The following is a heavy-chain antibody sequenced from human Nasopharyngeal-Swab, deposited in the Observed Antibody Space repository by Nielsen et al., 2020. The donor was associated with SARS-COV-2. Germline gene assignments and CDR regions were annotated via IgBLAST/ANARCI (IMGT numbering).Heavy chain of an antibody. D-gene: IGHD3-9*01. CDR2: INHSGST. V-gene: IGHV4-34*01. Sequence: VRQMPGKGLDWIGEINHSGSTNYNPSLKSRVTISVDTSKNQFSLKLSSVSAADTAVYYCARGGPLLRYFPRNWFDPWGQGTLVTVSS. CDR3: ARGGPLLRYFPRNWFDP. J-gene: IGHJ5*02.